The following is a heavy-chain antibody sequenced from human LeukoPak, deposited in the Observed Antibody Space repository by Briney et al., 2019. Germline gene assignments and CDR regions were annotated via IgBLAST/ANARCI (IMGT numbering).Heavy chain of an antibody. Sequence: GGSLRLSCAASGFAFGDFWMSWVRQTPGKGLESVATIKQDGSAKEHVDSVKGRFTISRDNAKESLYLQMNNLRADDTGVYYCAREKREGLWFGELFRFQYCGLDVWGQGTTVVVSS. J-gene: IGHJ6*02. CDR2: IKQDGSAK. D-gene: IGHD3-10*01. CDR3: AREKREGLWFGELFRFQYCGLDV. V-gene: IGHV3-7*01. CDR1: GFAFGDFW.